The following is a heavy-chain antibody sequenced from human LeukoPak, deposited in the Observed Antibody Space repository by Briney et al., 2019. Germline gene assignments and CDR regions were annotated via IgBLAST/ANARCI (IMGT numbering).Heavy chain of an antibody. Sequence: MASETLSLTCTVSGGSISSYYWSWIRQPPGKGLEWIGYIYYSGSTNYNPSLKSRVTISVDTSKNQFSLKLSSVTAADTAVYYCARLYYYGSGSYYIRFGKTLNWFDPWGQGTLVTVSS. CDR1: GGSISSYY. CDR2: IYYSGST. J-gene: IGHJ5*02. CDR3: ARLYYYGSGSYYIRFGKTLNWFDP. V-gene: IGHV4-59*12. D-gene: IGHD3-10*01.